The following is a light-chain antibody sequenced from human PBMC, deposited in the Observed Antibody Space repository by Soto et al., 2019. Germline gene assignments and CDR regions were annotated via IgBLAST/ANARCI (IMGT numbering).Light chain of an antibody. CDR2: GAS. V-gene: IGKV3-15*01. Sequence: EVVMTQSPATLSASPGERATSSCWPSEPVAPNLAWYQQKPGQAPRLLISGASTRAAGISDRFRGSGSGTEFTLTISSLRSEDSGIYYCQQYFEWPPMTFGQGTKVEI. CDR1: EPVAPN. CDR3: QQYFEWPPMT. J-gene: IGKJ1*01.